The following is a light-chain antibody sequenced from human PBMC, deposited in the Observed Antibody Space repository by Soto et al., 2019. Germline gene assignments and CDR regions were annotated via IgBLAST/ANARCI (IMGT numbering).Light chain of an antibody. Sequence: DIQMTQSPSAMSASVGDRVTITCRASQGISSSLAWFQQKPGKAPKRLIYAASTLEGGVPSRFSGSGSGTEFTLTISSLQPEDFATYYCLLHNTYPRTFGQGTRLEIK. J-gene: IGKJ2*02. V-gene: IGKV1-17*03. CDR1: QGISSS. CDR3: LLHNTYPRT. CDR2: AAS.